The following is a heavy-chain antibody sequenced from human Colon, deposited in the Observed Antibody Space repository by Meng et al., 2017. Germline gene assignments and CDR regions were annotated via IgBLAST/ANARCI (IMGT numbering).Heavy chain of an antibody. V-gene: IGHV3-64*01. D-gene: IGHD6-13*01. CDR1: GIILSSYG. CDR2: ISNNGGST. Sequence: GEFLKTSCAAAGIILSSYGMNWVRQAPGKGLEYVSGISNNGGSTYYAKSVKGRFTISRDNFKNTLYVQMGCLRDENTVVYYCARNDIVAAVFNWFDSWGQGTLVTVSS. J-gene: IGHJ5*01. CDR3: ARNDIVAAVFNWFDS.